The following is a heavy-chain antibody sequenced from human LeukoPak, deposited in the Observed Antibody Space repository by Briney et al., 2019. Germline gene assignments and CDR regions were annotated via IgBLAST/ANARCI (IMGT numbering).Heavy chain of an antibody. Sequence: GGSLRLSCAASGFTFSSYAMGWVRQAPGKGLEWVSAITASGGNTYYADSVKGRFTISRDNSKNTLYLQVNSLRAEDTAVYYCAKGNGYSYDRYYFDYWGQGALVTVSS. CDR3: AKGNGYSYDRYYFDY. J-gene: IGHJ4*02. V-gene: IGHV3-23*01. D-gene: IGHD5-18*01. CDR2: ITASGGNT. CDR1: GFTFSSYA.